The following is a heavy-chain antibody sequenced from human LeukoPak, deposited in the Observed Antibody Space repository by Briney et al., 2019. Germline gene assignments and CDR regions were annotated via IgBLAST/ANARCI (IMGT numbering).Heavy chain of an antibody. Sequence: SETLSLTCAVSGGSISSSNWWSWVRQPPGKGLEWIGEIYHSGSTNYNPSLKSRVTIPVDKSKNQFSLKLSSVTAADTAVYYCARDRGYSGYDLNYWGQGTLVTVSS. CDR1: GGSISSSNW. CDR2: IYHSGST. V-gene: IGHV4-4*02. D-gene: IGHD5-12*01. J-gene: IGHJ4*02. CDR3: ARDRGYSGYDLNY.